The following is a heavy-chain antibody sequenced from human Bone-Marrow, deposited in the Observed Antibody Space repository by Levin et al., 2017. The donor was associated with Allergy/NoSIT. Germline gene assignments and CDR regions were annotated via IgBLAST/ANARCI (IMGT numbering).Heavy chain of an antibody. CDR3: ARDCGGSWYSSNF. CDR2: ISGDGVNT. V-gene: IGHV3-23*01. D-gene: IGHD2-15*01. J-gene: IGHJ4*02. CDR1: GFSFSSYA. Sequence: QAGGSLRLSCAASGFSFSSYAMAWVRQAPGEGLEWVSAISGDGVNTFHADSVKGRFTISRDNSKNILFLQMNSLRAEDTALYYCARDCGGSWYSSNFWGQGTLVTVSS.